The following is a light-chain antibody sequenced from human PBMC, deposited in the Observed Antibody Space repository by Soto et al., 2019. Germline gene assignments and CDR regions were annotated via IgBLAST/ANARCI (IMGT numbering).Light chain of an antibody. V-gene: IGLV1-51*02. CDR2: ENN. CDR3: GTWDSSLSVPVV. Sequence: QAVVTQPPSVSAPPGQKVTISCSGSSSNIGNNYVSWYQQLPGTAPKLLIYENNKRPSGIPDRFSGSKSGTSATLGITGLQTGDEADYYCGTWDSSLSVPVVFGGGTKVTVL. CDR1: SSNIGNNY. J-gene: IGLJ2*01.